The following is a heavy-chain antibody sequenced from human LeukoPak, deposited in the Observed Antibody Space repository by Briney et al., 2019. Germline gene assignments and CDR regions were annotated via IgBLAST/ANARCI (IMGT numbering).Heavy chain of an antibody. CDR2: ISAYNGNT. D-gene: IGHD3-3*01. Sequence: ASVKXSCKASGYTFTSYGISWVRQAPGQGREWMGWISAYNGNTNYAQKLQGRVTMTTDTSTSTAYMELRSLRSDDTAVYYCARGRAYYDFWRDFDYWGQGTLVTVSS. CDR3: ARGRAYYDFWRDFDY. CDR1: GYTFTSYG. V-gene: IGHV1-18*01. J-gene: IGHJ4*02.